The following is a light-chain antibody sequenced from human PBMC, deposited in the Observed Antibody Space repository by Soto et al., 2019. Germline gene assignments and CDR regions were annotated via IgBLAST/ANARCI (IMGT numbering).Light chain of an antibody. J-gene: IGKJ2*01. CDR1: QSVSSY. CDR3: QQRFNWPRFT. Sequence: EIVLTQSPATLSLSPGERATLSCRASQSVSSYLAWYQQKPGQAPRLLIYDAPNRATGIPARFSGGGSGTAFTLTISSLEPEDFAVYYCQQRFNWPRFTFGQGTKLEIK. V-gene: IGKV3-11*01. CDR2: DAP.